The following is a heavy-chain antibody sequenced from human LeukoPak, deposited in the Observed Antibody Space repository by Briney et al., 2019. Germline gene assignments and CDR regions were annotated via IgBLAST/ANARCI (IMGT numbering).Heavy chain of an antibody. CDR1: GFTFSSYA. CDR2: ISDSGGST. V-gene: IGHV3-23*01. Sequence: PGGSLRLSCAASGFTFSSYAMSWVRQAPGKGLEWVSSISDSGGSTYYADSVKGRFTSSRDSSKKTVYLQMNSLRAEDTAVYYCAKNGEPHYYMDVLGKGTTVTVSS. CDR3: AKNGEPHYYMDV. J-gene: IGHJ6*03. D-gene: IGHD1-14*01.